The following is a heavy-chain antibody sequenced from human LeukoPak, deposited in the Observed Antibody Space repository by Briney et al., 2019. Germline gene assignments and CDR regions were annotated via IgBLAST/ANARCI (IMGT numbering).Heavy chain of an antibody. CDR1: GFTFNSYY. Sequence: GGSLRLSCAASGFTFNSYYMHWVRQAPGKGLEWVSAISSGSSYIYYADSMKGRFTISRDNAENSLYLQMNSLRAEDTAVYFCARGGEKATITGLDSWGQGTLVTVSS. D-gene: IGHD5-24*01. CDR3: ARGGEKATITGLDS. CDR2: ISSGSSYI. V-gene: IGHV3-21*01. J-gene: IGHJ4*02.